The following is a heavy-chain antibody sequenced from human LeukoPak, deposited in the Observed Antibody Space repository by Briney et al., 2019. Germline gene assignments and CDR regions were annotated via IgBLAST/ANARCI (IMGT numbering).Heavy chain of an antibody. J-gene: IGHJ4*02. CDR1: GFTFSSYE. D-gene: IGHD5-18*01. CDR2: ISSSGSTI. Sequence: PVGSLRLSCAASGFTFSSYEMNWVRQAPGKGLEWVSYISSSGSTIYYADSVKGRFTISRDNAKNSLYLQMNSLRAEDTAVYYCARRHRWYSYGFDYWGQGTLVTVSS. V-gene: IGHV3-48*03. CDR3: ARRHRWYSYGFDY.